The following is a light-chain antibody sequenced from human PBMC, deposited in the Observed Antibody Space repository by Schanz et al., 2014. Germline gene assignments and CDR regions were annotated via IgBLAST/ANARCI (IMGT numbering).Light chain of an antibody. J-gene: IGLJ3*02. CDR1: SSNIGMNY. CDR2: TNI. CDR3: LSYDTSLGGRHWV. V-gene: IGLV1-40*01. Sequence: QSVLTQPPSVSAAPGQKVTISCSGSSSNIGMNYVSWYQQLPGTAPKLLMFTNIHRPAGVPDRFSGSKSGTSASLAISGLQAEDEADYYCLSYDTSLGGRHWVFGGGTKLTVL.